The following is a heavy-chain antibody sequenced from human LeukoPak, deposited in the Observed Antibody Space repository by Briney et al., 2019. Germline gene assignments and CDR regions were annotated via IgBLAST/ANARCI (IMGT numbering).Heavy chain of an antibody. CDR1: GGGSISSSSYY. J-gene: IGHJ4*02. Sequence: SETLSLTCTVSGGGSISSSSYYWGWIRQPPGKGLEWIGTIDYSGSTSYNPSLKSRVTISVDTSKNQFSLNLSSVTAADTAVYHCARRRKNGDPFYFDYWGQGTLVTVSS. CDR2: IDYSGST. D-gene: IGHD4-17*01. CDR3: ARRRKNGDPFYFDY. V-gene: IGHV4-39*01.